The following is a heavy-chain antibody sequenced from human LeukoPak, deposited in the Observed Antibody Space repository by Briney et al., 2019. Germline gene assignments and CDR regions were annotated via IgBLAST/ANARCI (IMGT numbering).Heavy chain of an antibody. D-gene: IGHD3-3*01. CDR1: GFTFSSTG. V-gene: IGHV3-30*04. CDR3: ATEGEEWTIFDY. Sequence: PGRSLRLSCVASGFTFSSTGLHWVRQAPGKGLEWVAMISPDGTKTFYTDSMKGRLTISRDNSNNTLYLQMNSLRVEDTALYYCATEGEEWTIFDYWGQGTLVIVSS. J-gene: IGHJ4*02. CDR2: ISPDGTKT.